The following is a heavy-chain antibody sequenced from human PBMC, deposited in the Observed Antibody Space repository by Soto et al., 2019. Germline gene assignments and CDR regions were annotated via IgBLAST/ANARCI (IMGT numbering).Heavy chain of an antibody. Sequence: SETLSLTCTVSGDSISSGDYYWSWIRQPPGKGLEWIGYIYSSGSTHYNPSLQNRVTISIDTSRNQVSLKVNSVTAADTAVYYCARDHPHSYGVYYFDYWGQGTLVTVSS. J-gene: IGHJ4*02. D-gene: IGHD5-18*01. CDR2: IYSSGST. CDR1: GDSISSGDYY. V-gene: IGHV4-61*08. CDR3: ARDHPHSYGVYYFDY.